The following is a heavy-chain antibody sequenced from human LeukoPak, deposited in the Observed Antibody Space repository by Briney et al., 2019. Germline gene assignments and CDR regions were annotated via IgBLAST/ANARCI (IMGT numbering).Heavy chain of an antibody. CDR3: AKDLEGRGYSYGIDY. D-gene: IGHD5-18*01. V-gene: IGHV3-23*01. CDR2: ISGSGGST. J-gene: IGHJ4*02. CDR1: GFTFSSYA. Sequence: GGSLRLSCAASGFTFSSYAMSWVRQAPGKGLEWVSAISGSGGSTYYADSVKGPFTISRDNSKNTLYLQMNSLRAEDTAVYYCAKDLEGRGYSYGIDYWGQGTLVTVSS.